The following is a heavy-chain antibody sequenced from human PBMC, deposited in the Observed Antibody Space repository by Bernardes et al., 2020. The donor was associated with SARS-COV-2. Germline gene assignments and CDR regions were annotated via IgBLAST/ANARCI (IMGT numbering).Heavy chain of an antibody. CDR2: ISPSGAGT. D-gene: IGHD3-10*01. CDR1: GFTFSNYV. J-gene: IGHJ6*02. Sequence: GGSLRLSCAASGFTFSNYVIKWVRQAPGKGLEWVSSISPSGAGTYYADSVKGRFTISRDNSKNTLYLQMNSLRAEDTAVDYCAKDVLPARSNPFYYAMDVGSQGTTVTVAS. V-gene: IGHV3-23*01. CDR3: AKDVLPARSNPFYYAMDV.